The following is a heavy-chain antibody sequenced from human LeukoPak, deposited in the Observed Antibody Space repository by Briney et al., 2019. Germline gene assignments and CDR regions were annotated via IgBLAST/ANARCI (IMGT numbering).Heavy chain of an antibody. CDR3: ANTQSDY. V-gene: IGHV3-9*01. J-gene: IGHJ4*02. Sequence: GRSLRLSCAASGFTFDDYAMHWVRQAPGKGLEWVSGISWNSGSIGYADSVKGRFTISRDNAKNSLYLQMNSLRAEDTALYYCANTQSDYWGQGTLVTVSS. CDR2: ISWNSGSI. CDR1: GFTFDDYA.